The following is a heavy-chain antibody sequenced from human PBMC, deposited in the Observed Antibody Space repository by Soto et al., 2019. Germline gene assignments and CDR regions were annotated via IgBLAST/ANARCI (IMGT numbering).Heavy chain of an antibody. CDR3: VKPKEHFYDSSPGET. V-gene: IGHV3-30*18. Sequence: GGSLKLSCAASGFTFSNYGMHWVRKDPGKGLEWVAIISFDGNNKYYSDSVKGRFTISRDNSKNMVFLQMNSLRPEDTAVYYCVKPKEHFYDSSPGETWGQGTPVTVSS. CDR1: GFTFSNYG. D-gene: IGHD3-22*01. CDR2: ISFDGNNK. J-gene: IGHJ5*02.